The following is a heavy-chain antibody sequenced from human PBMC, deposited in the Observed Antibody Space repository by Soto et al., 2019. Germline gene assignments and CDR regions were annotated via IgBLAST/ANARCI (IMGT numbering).Heavy chain of an antibody. J-gene: IGHJ6*04. CDR2: ISAYNGNT. CDR3: ARDRSDWSYYYCMDV. Sequence: ASVKVSCKASGYTFTCCGISWVRQAPGQGLEWMGWISAYNGNTNYAQKLQGRVTMTTDTSTSTAYMELRSLRSDDTAVYYCARDRSDWSYYYCMDVWGKGTTVTVSS. D-gene: IGHD2-21*02. CDR1: GYTFTCCG. V-gene: IGHV1-18*01.